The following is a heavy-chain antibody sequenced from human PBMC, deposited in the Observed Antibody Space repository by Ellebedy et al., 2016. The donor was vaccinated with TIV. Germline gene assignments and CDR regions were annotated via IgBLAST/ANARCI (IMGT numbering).Heavy chain of an antibody. CDR3: ERDSSSWDYFDS. Sequence: GESLKISCAASGFTFNTYSMNWVRQAPGKGQEWVSSISSSSRHMYSADSLKGRFTISRDNAKNLLYLQINSLRAEDTAIYYCERDSSSWDYFDSWGQGTLVTVSS. D-gene: IGHD6-13*01. CDR2: ISSSSRHM. V-gene: IGHV3-21*01. CDR1: GFTFNTYS. J-gene: IGHJ4*02.